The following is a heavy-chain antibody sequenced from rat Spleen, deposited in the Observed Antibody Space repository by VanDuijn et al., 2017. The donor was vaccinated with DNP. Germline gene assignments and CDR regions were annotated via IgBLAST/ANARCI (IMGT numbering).Heavy chain of an antibody. CDR3: TTGGAAAY. Sequence: EVQLVESGGGLVQPGRSLKLSCVASGFTFNKYWMTWIRQVPTKGLEWVAYISYDGGSTYYRDSVKGRFTISRDNAKSTLFLQMDSLRSEDTATYYCTTGGAAAYWGQGTLVTVSS. D-gene: IGHD1-2*01. J-gene: IGHJ3*01. CDR2: ISYDGGST. CDR1: GFTFNKYW. V-gene: IGHV5-20*01.